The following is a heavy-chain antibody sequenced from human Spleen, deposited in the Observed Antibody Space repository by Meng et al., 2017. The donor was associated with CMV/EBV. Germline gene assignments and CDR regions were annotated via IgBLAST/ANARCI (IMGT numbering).Heavy chain of an antibody. V-gene: IGHV3-23*01. Sequence: GESLKISCTASGFTFTSYAVSWVRQAPGKGLEWASAISGSGSGTYYADSVKGRFTISRDNSKNTLYLQMSSLRADDTAVYYCAKGGPAAPDPRYFQHWGQGTLVTVSS. CDR2: ISGSGSGT. CDR1: GFTFTSYA. J-gene: IGHJ1*01. D-gene: IGHD2-2*01. CDR3: AKGGPAAPDPRYFQH.